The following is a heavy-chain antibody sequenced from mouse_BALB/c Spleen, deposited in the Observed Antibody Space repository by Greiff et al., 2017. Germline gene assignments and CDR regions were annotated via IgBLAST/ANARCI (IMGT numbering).Heavy chain of an antibody. Sequence: VQLQQYGAELVRPGALVKLSCKASGFNIKDYYMHWVKQRPEQGLEWIGWIDPENGNTIYDPKFQGKASITADTSSNTAYLQLSSLTSEDTAVYYCARTGYYAMDYWGQGTSVTVSS. D-gene: IGHD4-1*01. J-gene: IGHJ4*01. CDR3: ARTGYYAMDY. CDR2: IDPENGNT. V-gene: IGHV14-1*02. CDR1: GFNIKDYY.